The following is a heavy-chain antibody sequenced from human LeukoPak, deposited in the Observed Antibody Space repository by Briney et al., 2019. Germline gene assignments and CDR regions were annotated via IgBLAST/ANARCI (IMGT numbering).Heavy chain of an antibody. J-gene: IGHJ4*02. CDR2: ISYDGSNK. CDR1: GFTFSSYA. CDR3: ARDSRPCCGGDCYLYY. V-gene: IGHV3-30*01. Sequence: GGSLRLSCAASGFTFSSYAMHWVRQAPGKGLEWVAVISYDGSNKYYADSVKGRFTISRDNSKNTLYLQMNSLRAEDTAVYYCARDSRPCCGGDCYLYYWGQGTLVTVSS. D-gene: IGHD2-21*02.